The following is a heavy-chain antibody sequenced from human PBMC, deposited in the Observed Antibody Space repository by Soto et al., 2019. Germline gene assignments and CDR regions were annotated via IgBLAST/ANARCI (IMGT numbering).Heavy chain of an antibody. D-gene: IGHD3-10*01. J-gene: IGHJ6*02. CDR3: ARHTPPYGSGSYPHYYYGMDV. Sequence: PGESLKISCKGPGYSFTSYWIGWVRQMPGKGLEWMGIIYPGDSDTRYSPSFQGQVTISADKSISTAYLQWSSLKASDTAIYYCARHTPPYGSGSYPHYYYGMDVWGQGTTVTVSS. CDR2: IYPGDSDT. CDR1: GYSFTSYW. V-gene: IGHV5-51*01.